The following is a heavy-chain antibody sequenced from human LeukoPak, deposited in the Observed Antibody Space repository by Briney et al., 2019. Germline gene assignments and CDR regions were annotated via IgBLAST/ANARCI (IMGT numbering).Heavy chain of an antibody. CDR1: GGSISTGDYY. Sequence: SETLSLTCTVSGGSISTGDYYWSWIRQPPGKGLEWIGHIYYSGNTYYNPSLNSRVTISVDTSKNQFSLRLNSVTAADTAVYYCARVLGDYVALDYWGQGTLVTVSS. J-gene: IGHJ4*02. CDR2: IYYSGNT. CDR3: ARVLGDYVALDY. D-gene: IGHD4-17*01. V-gene: IGHV4-30-4*01.